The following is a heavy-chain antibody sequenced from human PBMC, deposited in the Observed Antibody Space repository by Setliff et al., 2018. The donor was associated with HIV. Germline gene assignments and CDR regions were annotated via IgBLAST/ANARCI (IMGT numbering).Heavy chain of an antibody. CDR2: IYHSGST. CDR3: ASEAWTSYRSSSGYYYYYMDV. V-gene: IGHV4-38-2*01. D-gene: IGHD6-6*01. CDR1: GYSLSSGYF. Sequence: SETLSLTCAVSGYSLSSGYFWGWIRQPPGKGLEWIGSIYHSGSTYYNPSLKSRVTISVDTSKNQFSLKLSSVTAADTAVYYCASEAWTSYRSSSGYYYYYMDVWGKGTTVTVSS. J-gene: IGHJ6*03.